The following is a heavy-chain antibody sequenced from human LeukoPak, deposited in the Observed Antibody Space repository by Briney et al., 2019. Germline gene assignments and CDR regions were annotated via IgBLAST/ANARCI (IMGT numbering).Heavy chain of an antibody. V-gene: IGHV1-8*01. CDR2: MIPNSGNT. D-gene: IGHD3-3*01. CDR1: GYTFTSYD. Sequence: ASVKISCKASGYTFTSYDINWVRQATGQGLEWMGWMIPNSGNTGYAQKFQGRVTMTRNTSISTAYMELSSLRSEDTAVYYCARADSGADFWSGYALHYYYYYYMDVWGKGTTVTVSS. J-gene: IGHJ6*03. CDR3: ARADSGADFWSGYALHYYYYYYMDV.